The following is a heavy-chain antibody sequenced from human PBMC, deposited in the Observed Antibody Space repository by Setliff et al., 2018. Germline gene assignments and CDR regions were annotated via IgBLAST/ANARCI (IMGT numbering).Heavy chain of an antibody. CDR1: GYSFTSYA. D-gene: IGHD6-19*01. CDR3: ARARGPGYSSGWNWFDP. CDR2: INAGNGNT. V-gene: IGHV1-3*01. Sequence: ASVKVSCKASGYSFTSYAMHWMRQAPGQRLEWMGWINAGNGNTKYSQKFQGRVTITRDTSARTAYMELSSLRSEDTAVYYCARARGPGYSSGWNWFDPWGQGTLVTVSS. J-gene: IGHJ5*02.